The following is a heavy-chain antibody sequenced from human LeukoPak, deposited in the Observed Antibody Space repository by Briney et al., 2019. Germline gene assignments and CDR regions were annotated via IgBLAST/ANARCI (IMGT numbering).Heavy chain of an antibody. D-gene: IGHD6-13*01. J-gene: IGHJ4*02. CDR2: ITSVSSYK. V-gene: IGHV3-21*01. Sequence: GGSLRLSCKASGFTFSNYAMNWVRQAPGKGLEWVSSITSVSSYKYYADSVKGRFTISRDNSKNTLYLQMNSLRAEDTAVYYCAREPRIAAAGTLDYWGQGTLVTVSS. CDR1: GFTFSNYA. CDR3: AREPRIAAAGTLDY.